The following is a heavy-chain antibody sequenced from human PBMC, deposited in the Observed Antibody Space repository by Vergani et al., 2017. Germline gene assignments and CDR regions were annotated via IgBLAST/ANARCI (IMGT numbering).Heavy chain of an antibody. D-gene: IGHD6-19*01. CDR3: ARSGSGWYAGRSPHYYMDV. J-gene: IGHJ6*03. V-gene: IGHV3-21*01. CDR1: GFTFSSYS. Sequence: VQLVESGGGVVQPGRSLRLSCAASGFTFSSYSMNWVRQAPGKGLEWVSSISSSSSYIYYADSVKGRFTISRDNAKNSLYLQMNSLRAEDTAVYYCARSGSGWYAGRSPHYYMDVWGKGTTVTVSS. CDR2: ISSSSSYI.